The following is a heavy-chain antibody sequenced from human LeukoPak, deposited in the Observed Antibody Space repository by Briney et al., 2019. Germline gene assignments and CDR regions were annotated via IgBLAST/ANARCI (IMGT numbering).Heavy chain of an antibody. J-gene: IGHJ4*02. Sequence: KPGGSLRLSCAASGFTFNNYWMYWVRQAPGKGLEWVASIGPTGSDRYHADSIKGRFTISRDNANNFLYLQMNSLRAEDTAVYYCATETNGRHYDYWGQGTLLTVSS. CDR3: ATETNGRHYDY. V-gene: IGHV3-21*06. CDR1: GFTFNNYW. D-gene: IGHD1-14*01. CDR2: IGPTGSDR.